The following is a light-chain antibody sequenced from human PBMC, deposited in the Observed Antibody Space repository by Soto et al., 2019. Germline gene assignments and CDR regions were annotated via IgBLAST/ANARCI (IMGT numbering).Light chain of an antibody. CDR3: QQYYSYPHT. J-gene: IGKJ2*01. CDR1: QGISSY. V-gene: IGKV1-8*01. CDR2: AAS. Sequence: AIRMTQSPSSLSASTGDRVTITCRASQGISSYLAWYQHKPGKAPKLLIYAASTLQSGVPSRFSGSGSGTDFTLTLICLQSEDFATYYCQQYYSYPHTSGQGNKLEIK.